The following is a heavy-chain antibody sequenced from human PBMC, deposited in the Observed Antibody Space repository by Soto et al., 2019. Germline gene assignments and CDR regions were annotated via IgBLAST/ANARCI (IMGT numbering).Heavy chain of an antibody. D-gene: IGHD3-10*01. CDR2: ISSSSSTI. CDR3: ARDRQDYYGSGSYYFDY. Sequence: GGSLRLSCAASGFTFSSYSMNWVRQAPGKWLEWVSYISSSSSTIYYADSVKGRFTISRDNAKNSLYLQMNSLRDEDTAVYYCARDRQDYYGSGSYYFDYWGQGTLVTVSS. CDR1: GFTFSSYS. V-gene: IGHV3-48*02. J-gene: IGHJ4*02.